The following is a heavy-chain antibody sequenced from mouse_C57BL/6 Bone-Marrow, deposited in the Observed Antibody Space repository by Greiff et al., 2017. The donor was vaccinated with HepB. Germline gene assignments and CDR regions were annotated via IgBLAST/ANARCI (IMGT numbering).Heavy chain of an antibody. Sequence: VQLQQPGAELVMPGASVKLSCKASGYTFTSYWMHWVKQRPGQGLEWIGEIDPSDSYTNYNKKFKGKSTLTVEKSSSTAYMQLTSLTSEDSAVYYCAREYPYSNYEGYYYAMDYWGQGTSVTVSS. J-gene: IGHJ4*01. CDR3: AREYPYSNYEGYYYAMDY. CDR2: IDPSDSYT. D-gene: IGHD2-5*01. CDR1: GYTFTSYW. V-gene: IGHV1-69*01.